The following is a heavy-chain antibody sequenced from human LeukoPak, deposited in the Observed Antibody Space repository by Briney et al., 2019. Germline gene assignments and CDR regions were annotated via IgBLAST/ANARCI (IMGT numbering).Heavy chain of an antibody. D-gene: IGHD6-19*01. V-gene: IGHV3-23*01. Sequence: GGSLTLSCPASGFTFSSYAMSWLRQAPGKGLDWVSAISGSGGSTYYADSVKGRFTISRDNSKNTLYLQMNSLRAEDTAVYYCAKEISSGWLLAFDIWGQGTMVTVSS. CDR3: AKEISSGWLLAFDI. CDR2: ISGSGGST. CDR1: GFTFSSYA. J-gene: IGHJ3*02.